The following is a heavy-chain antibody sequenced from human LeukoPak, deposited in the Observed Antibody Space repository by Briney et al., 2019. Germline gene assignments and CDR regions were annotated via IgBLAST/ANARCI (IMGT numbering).Heavy chain of an antibody. J-gene: IGHJ4*02. V-gene: IGHV3-23*01. CDR1: GFTFSSYA. CDR3: AKGKHGSGSTNLYDY. Sequence: GGSLRLSCAASGFTFSSYAMNWVRQAPGKGLEWVSAISDSGGSTYYADSVKGRFTISRDNSKNTLYLQMNSLRAEDTAVYYCAKGKHGSGSTNLYDYWGQGTLVTVSS. CDR2: ISDSGGST. D-gene: IGHD3-10*01.